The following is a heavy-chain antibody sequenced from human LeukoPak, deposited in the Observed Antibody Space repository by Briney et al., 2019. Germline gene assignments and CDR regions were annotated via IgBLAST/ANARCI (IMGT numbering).Heavy chain of an antibody. CDR3: AKGLSLRLGELSLFATLDY. CDR1: GFTFSSYA. CDR2: ISGSGGST. Sequence: PGGSLRLSCAASGFTFSSYAMSWVRQAPGEGLEWVSAISGSGGSTYYADSVKGRFTISRDNSKNTLYLQMNSLRAEDTAVYYCAKGLSLRLGELSLFATLDYWGQGTLVTVSS. V-gene: IGHV3-23*01. D-gene: IGHD3-16*02. J-gene: IGHJ4*02.